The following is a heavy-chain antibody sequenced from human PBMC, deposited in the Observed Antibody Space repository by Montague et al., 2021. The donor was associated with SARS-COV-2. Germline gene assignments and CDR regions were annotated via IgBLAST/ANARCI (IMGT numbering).Heavy chain of an antibody. D-gene: IGHD6-19*01. Sequence: SLSLSCAASEFTFSNYAMHWVRQAPGKGLEWVAFISYDGSKKYYADSVKGRFTISRDNSKNTLYLQMNSLRAEDTAVYYCARESVRAVAGDFDYWGQGTLVTVSS. J-gene: IGHJ4*02. CDR1: EFTFSNYA. CDR2: ISYDGSKK. CDR3: ARESVRAVAGDFDY. V-gene: IGHV3-30-3*01.